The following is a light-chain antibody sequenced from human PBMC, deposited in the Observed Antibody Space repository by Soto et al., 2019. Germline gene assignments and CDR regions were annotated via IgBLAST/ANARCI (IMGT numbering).Light chain of an antibody. CDR1: SSDVGGYDY. V-gene: IGLV2-11*01. Sequence: QSVLTQPRSVSGSPEQSVTISCTGTSSDVGGYDYVSWYQQYPGKAPKLLISDVTERPSGVPDRFSGSKSGNTASLTISGLQAEDEAIYYCYSLAGNSRRFGTGPKVTVL. J-gene: IGLJ1*01. CDR3: YSLAGNSRR. CDR2: DVT.